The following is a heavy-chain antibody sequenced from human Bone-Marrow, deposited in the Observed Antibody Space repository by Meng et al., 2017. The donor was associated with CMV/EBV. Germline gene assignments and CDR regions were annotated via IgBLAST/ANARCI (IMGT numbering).Heavy chain of an antibody. D-gene: IGHD3-3*01. V-gene: IGHV3-48*04. CDR3: ARNYDFWSGIFDY. J-gene: IGHJ4*02. Sequence: GESLKISCAASGFTFSSYSMNWVRQAPGKGLEWVLYISSSSSTIYYADSVKGRFTISRDNAKNSLYLQMNSLRAEDTAVYYCARNYDFWSGIFDYWGQGTLVTVSS. CDR1: GFTFSSYS. CDR2: ISSSSSTI.